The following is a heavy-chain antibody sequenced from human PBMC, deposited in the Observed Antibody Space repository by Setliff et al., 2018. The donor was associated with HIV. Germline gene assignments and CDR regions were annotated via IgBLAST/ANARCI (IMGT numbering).Heavy chain of an antibody. V-gene: IGHV4-61*09. CDR2: IFPSGST. CDR1: GASIRSGVYY. Sequence: SETLSLTCAVSGASIRSGVYYWSWIRQPAGKGPEWIGHIFPSGSTNYSPSLKSRITISMDTSKNQFSLKLSSVTAADTAVYYCARDPFMATIRYSFDIWGQGTMVTVSS. D-gene: IGHD5-12*01. J-gene: IGHJ3*02. CDR3: ARDPFMATIRYSFDI.